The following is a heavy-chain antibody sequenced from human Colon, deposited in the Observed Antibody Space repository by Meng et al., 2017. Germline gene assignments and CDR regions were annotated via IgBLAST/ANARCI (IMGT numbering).Heavy chain of an antibody. V-gene: IGHV4-4*02. CDR1: GASVSVNSY. D-gene: IGHD4-23*01. Sequence: QLQREESGQGLVKPSETLSLACSVSGASVSVNSYWSWVRQPPGRGLEWIGQIDHRGSAYYRPSLNSRVTMSLDKSRNQFSLRLTSVTAADTAVYYCARHGGYYQDFWGQGTLVTVSS. J-gene: IGHJ4*02. CDR2: IDHRGSA. CDR3: ARHGGYYQDF.